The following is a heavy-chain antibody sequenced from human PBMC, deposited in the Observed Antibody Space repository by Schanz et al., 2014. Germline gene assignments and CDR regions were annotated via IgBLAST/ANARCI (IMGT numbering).Heavy chain of an antibody. D-gene: IGHD5-12*01. CDR2: ISNDGSIK. Sequence: QVQLLQFGGGVVQPGRSLRLSCAASGFTFSSYAMHWVRQAPGKGLEWVALISNDGSIKYYADSVEGRFTISRDNSRNTLYLQMNSLRTEDTAVYYCASPSGYSGYGTYFDFWGQGTLVTVSS. CDR3: ASPSGYSGYGTYFDF. CDR1: GFTFSSYA. J-gene: IGHJ4*02. V-gene: IGHV3-30-3*01.